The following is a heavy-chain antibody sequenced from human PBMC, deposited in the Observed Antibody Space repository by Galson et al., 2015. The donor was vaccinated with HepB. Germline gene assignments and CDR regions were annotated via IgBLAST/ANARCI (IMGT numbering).Heavy chain of an antibody. CDR2: IWYDGSNK. CDR3: ARRPLWFGDSNDAFDI. V-gene: IGHV3-33*01. Sequence: SLRLSCAASGFTFSSYGMHWVRQAPGKGLEWVAVIWYDGSNKYYADSVKGRFTISRDNSKNTLYLQMNSLRAEDTAVYYCARRPLWFGDSNDAFDIWGQGTMVTVSS. J-gene: IGHJ3*02. CDR1: GFTFSSYG. D-gene: IGHD3-10*01.